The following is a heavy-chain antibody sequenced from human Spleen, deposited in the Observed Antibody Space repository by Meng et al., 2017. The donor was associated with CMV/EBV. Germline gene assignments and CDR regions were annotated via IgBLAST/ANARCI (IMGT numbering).Heavy chain of an antibody. V-gene: IGHV3-30*02. J-gene: IGHJ6*02. Sequence: GESLKISCAASGFTFSGHGMNWVRQAPGKGLEWVAFIRYDESDEYYADSVKGRFTISRDNSRNTLYLQMNSLRAEDTAVYYCARLIRHIDYYYYYGMDVWGQGTTVTVSS. CDR1: GFTFSGHG. CDR2: IRYDESDE. CDR3: ARLIRHIDYYYYYGMDV. D-gene: IGHD2-8*01.